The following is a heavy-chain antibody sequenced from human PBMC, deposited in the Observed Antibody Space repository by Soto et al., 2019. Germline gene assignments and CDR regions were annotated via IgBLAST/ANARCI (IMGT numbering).Heavy chain of an antibody. CDR3: AKGRYYDFWSGYSPDY. J-gene: IGHJ4*02. Sequence: EVQLLESGGGLVQPGGSLRLSCAASGFTFSSYAMSWVRQAPGKGLEWVSAISGSGGSTYYADSVKGRFTISRDNSKNTLYLQMNSLRAHGTAVNYSAKGRYYDFWSGYSPDYWGQGTLVTVCS. D-gene: IGHD3-3*01. V-gene: IGHV3-23*01. CDR2: ISGSGGST. CDR1: GFTFSSYA.